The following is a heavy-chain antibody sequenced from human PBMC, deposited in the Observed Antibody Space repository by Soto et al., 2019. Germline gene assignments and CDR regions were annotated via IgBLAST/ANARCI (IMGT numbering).Heavy chain of an antibody. J-gene: IGHJ4*02. CDR1: GGSISSYY. Sequence: PETLCATSTVSGGSISSYYWGWIGQPTGKVLEWIGRIYTSGSTNYNPSLKSRATLSVDTSKNQFSLKLSSVTAADTAVYYCAREPQRDSSGRYEGFDYWGQGTLVTVS. V-gene: IGHV4-4*07. CDR2: IYTSGST. CDR3: AREPQRDSSGRYEGFDY. D-gene: IGHD6-19*01.